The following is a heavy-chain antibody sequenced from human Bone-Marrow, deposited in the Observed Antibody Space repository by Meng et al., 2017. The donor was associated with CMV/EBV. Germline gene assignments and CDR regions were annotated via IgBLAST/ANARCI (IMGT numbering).Heavy chain of an antibody. J-gene: IGHJ4*02. CDR1: GFTFSDYY. D-gene: IGHD6-13*01. CDR2: ISSSGSTI. V-gene: IGHV3-11*04. CDR3: ARDRGYSSSSRLNY. Sequence: GESLKISCAASGFTFSDYYMSWIRQAPGKGLEWVSYISSSGSTIYYADSVKGRFTISRDNAKNSLYLQMNSLRAEDTAVYYCARDRGYSSSSRLNYWGQGTLVTVSS.